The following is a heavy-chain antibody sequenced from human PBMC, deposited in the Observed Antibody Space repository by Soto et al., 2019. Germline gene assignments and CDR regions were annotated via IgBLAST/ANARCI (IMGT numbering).Heavy chain of an antibody. V-gene: IGHV3-23*01. CDR1: GFTFSSYA. D-gene: IGHD3-22*01. J-gene: IGHJ4*02. Sequence: GGSLRLSCAASGFTFSSYAMSWVRQAPGKGLEWVSAISGSGGSTYYADSGKGRFTISRDNSRNTLYLQMNSLRAEDTAVYYCAKNLYYYDSSGYYYWDYWGQGTLVTVSS. CDR3: AKNLYYYDSSGYYYWDY. CDR2: ISGSGGST.